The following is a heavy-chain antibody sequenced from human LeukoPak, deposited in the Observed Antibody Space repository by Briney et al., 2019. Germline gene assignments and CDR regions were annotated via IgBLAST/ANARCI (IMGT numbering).Heavy chain of an antibody. CDR3: ARDDYDILTGYRYFDY. Sequence: SETLSLTCTVSGGSISSGGYYWSRIRQHPGKGLEWIGYIYYSGSTYYNPSLKSRVTISVDTSKNQFSLKLSSVTAADTAVYYCARDDYDILTGYRYFDYWGQGTLVTVSS. J-gene: IGHJ4*02. D-gene: IGHD3-9*01. V-gene: IGHV4-31*03. CDR1: GGSISSGGYY. CDR2: IYYSGST.